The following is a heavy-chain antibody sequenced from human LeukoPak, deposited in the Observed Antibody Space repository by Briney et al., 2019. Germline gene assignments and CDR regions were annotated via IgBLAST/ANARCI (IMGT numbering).Heavy chain of an antibody. CDR2: INHSGST. CDR1: GGSFSGYY. CDR3: ARLGDSSGFYAFDI. Sequence: SETLSLTCAVYGGSFSGYYWSWIRQPPGKGLEWIGEINHSGSTNYNPSLKSRVTISVDTSKNQFSLKLSSVTAADTAVYYCARLGDSSGFYAFDIWGQGTMVTVSS. J-gene: IGHJ3*02. V-gene: IGHV4-34*01. D-gene: IGHD3-22*01.